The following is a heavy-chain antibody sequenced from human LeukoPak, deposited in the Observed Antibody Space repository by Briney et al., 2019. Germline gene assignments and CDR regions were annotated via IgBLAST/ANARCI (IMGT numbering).Heavy chain of an antibody. V-gene: IGHV3-9*01. CDR3: AKTDSSGFDY. D-gene: IGHD3-22*01. CDR1: GFTFDDYA. Sequence: PGGSLRLSCAASGFTFDDYAMHWVRQAPGKGLEWVSGISWNSGSIGYADSVKGRFTISRDNAKNSLYLQMNSLRAEVTALYYCAKTDSSGFDYWGQGTLVTVSS. J-gene: IGHJ4*02. CDR2: ISWNSGSI.